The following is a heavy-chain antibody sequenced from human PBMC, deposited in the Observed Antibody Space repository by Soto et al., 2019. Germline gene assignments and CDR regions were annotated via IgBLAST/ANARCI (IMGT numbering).Heavy chain of an antibody. D-gene: IGHD6-19*01. V-gene: IGHV4-38-2*02. CDR3: ARDQGSCWSFDY. CDR1: GYSISSGYF. CDR2: IYHSGSN. Sequence: SETLSLTCAVSGYSISSGYFWGWIRQPPGKGLEWIGSIYHSGSNYYNPSLKSRVTISVDTSKNQSSLKLSSVTAAETAVYHCARDQGSCWSFDYWGQGSMVAV. J-gene: IGHJ4*02.